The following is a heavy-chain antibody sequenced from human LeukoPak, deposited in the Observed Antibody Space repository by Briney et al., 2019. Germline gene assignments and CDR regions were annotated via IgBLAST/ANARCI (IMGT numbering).Heavy chain of an antibody. CDR1: GFTLSSYG. V-gene: IGHV3-33*01. CDR3: ARAGDHYYGLDV. CDR2: IWYDGSNK. Sequence: GESLRLSCAASGFTLSSYGMHWVRQAPGKGLEWVAVIWYDGSNKYYADSVKGRFTISRDNSKKTLYLQMNRLRADDTAVYYCARAGDHYYGLDVWGQGTTVTVSS. D-gene: IGHD5-24*01. J-gene: IGHJ6*02.